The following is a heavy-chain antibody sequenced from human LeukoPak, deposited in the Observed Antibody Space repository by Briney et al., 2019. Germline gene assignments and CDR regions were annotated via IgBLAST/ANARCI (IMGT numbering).Heavy chain of an antibody. CDR2: IIPIFGTA. CDR3: ARGDADSSGYSCDY. CDR1: GGTFSSYA. Sequence: ASVKVSCKASGGTFSSYAISWVRQAPGQGLGWMGGIIPIFGTANYAQKFQGRVTITADESTSTAYMELSSLRSEDTAVYYCARGDADSSGYSCDYWGQGTLVTVSS. V-gene: IGHV1-69*13. J-gene: IGHJ4*02. D-gene: IGHD3-22*01.